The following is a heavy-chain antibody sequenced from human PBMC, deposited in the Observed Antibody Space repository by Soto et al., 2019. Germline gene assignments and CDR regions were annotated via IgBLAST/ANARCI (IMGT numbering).Heavy chain of an antibody. Sequence: EVQLLESGGGLVQPGESLRLSCAASGFTFSSYAMSWVRQAPGKGLEWVSVISGSDDSTYYADSVKGLFTISRDNSKNTLYLQMNRLRAEDTAVYYCAKRSSSSTFDYWGQGTLVTVSS. CDR1: GFTFSSYA. D-gene: IGHD6-6*01. V-gene: IGHV3-23*01. J-gene: IGHJ4*02. CDR2: ISGSDDST. CDR3: AKRSSSSTFDY.